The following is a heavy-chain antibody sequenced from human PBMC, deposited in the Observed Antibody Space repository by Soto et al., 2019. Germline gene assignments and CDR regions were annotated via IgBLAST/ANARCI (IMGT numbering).Heavy chain of an antibody. Sequence: EEQLLESGGGLVQPGGSLRLSCAASGFTFSNYAMTWVRQAPGKGLEWVSIISGSGGSTYYADSVKGRFTISRDNSKNTLYLQMNSLRAEDTAVYYCAKAPSYGSGSHKGGWFDPWGQGTLVTVSS. CDR2: ISGSGGST. CDR3: AKAPSYGSGSHKGGWFDP. CDR1: GFTFSNYA. V-gene: IGHV3-23*01. J-gene: IGHJ5*02. D-gene: IGHD3-10*01.